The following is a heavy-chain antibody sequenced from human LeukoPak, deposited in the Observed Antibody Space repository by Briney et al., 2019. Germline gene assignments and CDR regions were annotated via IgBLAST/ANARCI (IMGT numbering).Heavy chain of an antibody. CDR2: ISSSGRYI. CDR3: ARHVVAVGFDY. CDR1: GFTFSSYS. Sequence: GGSLRLSCAASGFTFSSYSMNWVRQAPGKGLEWVSAISSSGRYIYYADSVKGRFTISRDNAKNSLYLQMNSLRAEDTAVYYCARHVVAVGFDYWGQGTLVTVSS. D-gene: IGHD3-22*01. V-gene: IGHV3-21*01. J-gene: IGHJ4*02.